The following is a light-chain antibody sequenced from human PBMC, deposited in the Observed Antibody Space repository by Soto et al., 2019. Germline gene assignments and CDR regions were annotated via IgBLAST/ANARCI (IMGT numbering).Light chain of an antibody. J-gene: IGKJ3*01. CDR1: QSVSSSY. V-gene: IGKV3-20*01. CDR3: QQYGSSLFT. CDR2: GAS. Sequence: EIVLTQSPGTLSLSPGERATLSCRASQSVSSSYLARYQQKPGQAPRLLIYGASSRATGIPDRFSGSGSGTDFPLTISRLEPEEFAVYYCQQYGSSLFTFGPGTKSGYQT.